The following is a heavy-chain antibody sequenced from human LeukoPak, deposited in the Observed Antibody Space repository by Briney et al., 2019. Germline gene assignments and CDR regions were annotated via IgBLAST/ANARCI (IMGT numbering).Heavy chain of an antibody. CDR1: GAPITTHY. J-gene: IGHJ4*02. CDR2: IFYSGST. CDR3: ARGNGYNHY. D-gene: IGHD5-24*01. Sequence: SETLSLTCTVSGAPITTHYWSWIRQPPGKGLEWMGYIFYSGSTNYNPSLKSRVTMSVDTSKSQFSLKLSSVTPADTAVYYSARGNGYNHYWGQGTLVTVTS. V-gene: IGHV4-59*11.